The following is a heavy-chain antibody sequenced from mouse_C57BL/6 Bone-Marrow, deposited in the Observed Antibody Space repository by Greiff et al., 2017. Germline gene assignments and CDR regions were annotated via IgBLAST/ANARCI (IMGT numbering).Heavy chain of an antibody. CDR2: INPNNGGT. J-gene: IGHJ3*01. CDR1: GYTFTDYN. V-gene: IGHV1-18*01. CDR3: ARSDMGGRYDAWFAY. D-gene: IGHD2-12*01. Sequence: VQLQQSGPELVKPGASVKIPCKASGYTFTDYNMDWVKQSHGKSLEWIGDINPNNGGTFYNQKFKGKATLTVDKSSSTAYMELRSLTSEDTAVYYCARSDMGGRYDAWFAYWGQGTLVTVSA.